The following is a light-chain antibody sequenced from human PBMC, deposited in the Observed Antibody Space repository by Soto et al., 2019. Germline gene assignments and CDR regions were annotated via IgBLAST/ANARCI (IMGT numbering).Light chain of an antibody. J-gene: IGLJ1*01. CDR3: CSYAGTSYV. Sequence: QSALTQPASMSGSPGPAITISCTGNSSDVGSYDAVSWYQHHPGKVPKLMIYEVNKRPSGVSYRFSGSKSGNTASLTISGLQAEDEADYYCCSYAGTSYVFGSGTKVTVL. V-gene: IGLV2-23*02. CDR2: EVN. CDR1: SSDVGSYDA.